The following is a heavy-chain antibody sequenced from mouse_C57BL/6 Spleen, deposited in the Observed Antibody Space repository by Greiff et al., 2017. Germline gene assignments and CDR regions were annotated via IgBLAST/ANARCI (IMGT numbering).Heavy chain of an antibody. CDR2: IDPETGGT. CDR1: GYTFTDYE. V-gene: IGHV1-15*01. CDR3: TRSYSQGYAMDY. J-gene: IGHJ4*01. Sequence: VQLQQSGAELVRPGASVTLSCKASGYTFTDYEMHWVKQTPVHGLEWIGAIDPETGGTAYNQKFKGKAILTADKSSSTAYMELRSLTSEDSAVYYCTRSYSQGYAMDYWGQGTSVTVSS. D-gene: IGHD2-12*01.